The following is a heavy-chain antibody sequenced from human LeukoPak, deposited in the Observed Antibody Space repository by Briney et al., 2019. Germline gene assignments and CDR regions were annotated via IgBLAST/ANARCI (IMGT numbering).Heavy chain of an antibody. V-gene: IGHV3-21*01. CDR3: ARDFLEMATMFDS. CDR1: GFTFSSYS. D-gene: IGHD3-3*01. Sequence: PGGSLRLSCAASGFTFSSYSMNWVRQAPGKGLEWVSSISSSSSYIYYADSVKGRFTISRDNAKNSLYLQMNSLRAEDTAVYYCARDFLEMATMFDSWGQETRVTVSS. CDR2: ISSSSSYI. J-gene: IGHJ4*02.